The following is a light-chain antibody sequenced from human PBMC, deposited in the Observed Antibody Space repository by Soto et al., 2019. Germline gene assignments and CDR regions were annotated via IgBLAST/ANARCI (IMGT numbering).Light chain of an antibody. CDR2: GAS. J-gene: IGKJ2*01. CDR3: QQYDSSPYT. V-gene: IGKV3-20*01. Sequence: EIALTQSRGTLSLSPGERATPTCWASQSVTSSYLAWYQQNPGQAPRLLIYGASSRATGIPDRFSGSGSGTDFTLTISRLEPEDFAVYYCQQYDSSPYTFGQGTNLEIK. CDR1: QSVTSSY.